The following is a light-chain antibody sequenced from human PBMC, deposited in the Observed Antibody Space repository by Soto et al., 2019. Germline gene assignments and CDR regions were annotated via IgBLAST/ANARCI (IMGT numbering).Light chain of an antibody. J-gene: IGKJ5*01. CDR1: QSISSW. CDR2: AAS. CDR3: QQYYSYSIT. Sequence: DIQMTQSPSTLSASVGDIVTINFRASQSISSWLAWYQQKPGKAPKLLIYAASTLQSGVPSRFSGSGSGTDFTLTISCLQSEDFATYYCQQYYSYSITFGQGTRLEIK. V-gene: IGKV1-5*01.